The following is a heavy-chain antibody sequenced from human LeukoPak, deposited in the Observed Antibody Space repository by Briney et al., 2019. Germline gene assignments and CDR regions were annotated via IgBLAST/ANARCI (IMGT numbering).Heavy chain of an antibody. CDR3: ARHQGVVDL. V-gene: IGHV4-34*01. D-gene: IGHD3-3*01. Sequence: SETLSLTCAVYGGSFSGYFWSWIRQPPGEGLEWIGEINHSGSTNYNPSLKSRVTISLDTSKNQFSLKLNSVTAADTAIYYCARHQGVVDLWGRGTLVTVSS. J-gene: IGHJ2*01. CDR1: GGSFSGYF. CDR2: INHSGST.